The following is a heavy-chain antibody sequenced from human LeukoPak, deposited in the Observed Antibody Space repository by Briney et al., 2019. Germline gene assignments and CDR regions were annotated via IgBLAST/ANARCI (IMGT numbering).Heavy chain of an antibody. CDR1: GYTFTSYA. Sequence: ASVKVSCKASGYTFTSYAMNWVRQAPGQGLEWMGWINTNTGNPTYAQGFTGRFVFSLDTSVSTAYLQISSLKAEDTAVYYCARGELAYYDSSGYWLFDAFDIWDQGTMVTVSS. J-gene: IGHJ3*02. V-gene: IGHV7-4-1*02. CDR2: INTNTGNP. D-gene: IGHD3-22*01. CDR3: ARGELAYYDSSGYWLFDAFDI.